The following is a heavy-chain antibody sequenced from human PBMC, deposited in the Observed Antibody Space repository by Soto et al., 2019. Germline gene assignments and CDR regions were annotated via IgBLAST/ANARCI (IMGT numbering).Heavy chain of an antibody. J-gene: IGHJ6*02. CDR2: ISSSGSTI. CDR3: ARAIFGVVIIPRSYGMDV. Sequence: GGSLILSCAASGFTFSSYEMNWVRQAPGKGLEWVSYISSSGSTIYYADSVKGRFTISRDNAKNSLYLQMNSLRAEDTAVYYCARAIFGVVIIPRSYGMDVWGQGTTVTVSS. V-gene: IGHV3-48*03. D-gene: IGHD3-3*01. CDR1: GFTFSSYE.